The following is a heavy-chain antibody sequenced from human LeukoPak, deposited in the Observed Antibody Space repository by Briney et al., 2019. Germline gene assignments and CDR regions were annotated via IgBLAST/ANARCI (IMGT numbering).Heavy chain of an antibody. V-gene: IGHV1-8*01. CDR1: GYTFTNYD. CDR3: ARALSSYDFWSGYYSRLVY. CDR2: MNTNSANT. Sequence: ASVKVSCKASGYTFTNYDTNWVRQATGQRLEWRGWMNTNSANTVYAQKFQGRVTMTRNTSITTAYMELSSLRSEDTAVYYCARALSSYDFWSGYYSRLVYWGQGTLVTVSS. J-gene: IGHJ4*02. D-gene: IGHD3-3*01.